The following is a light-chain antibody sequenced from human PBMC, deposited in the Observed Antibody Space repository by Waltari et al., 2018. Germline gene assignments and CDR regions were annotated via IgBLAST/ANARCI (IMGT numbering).Light chain of an antibody. J-gene: IGKJ1*01. V-gene: IGKV1-5*03. Sequence: DIQLTQSPSTLSASVGDKVTITCRASQSVANRVAWYRQKPGEAPKVLIYQASTLETGVPSRFSGSGSGTEFTLTISRLQPDDFVRYYCQQHNNSWTFGQGTTVEVK. CDR3: QQHNNSWT. CDR2: QAS. CDR1: QSVANR.